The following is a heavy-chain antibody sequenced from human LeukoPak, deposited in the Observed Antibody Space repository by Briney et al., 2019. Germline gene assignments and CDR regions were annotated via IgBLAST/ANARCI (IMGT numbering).Heavy chain of an antibody. CDR1: GFTFSSYW. Sequence: GGSLRLSCAASGFTFSSYWMSWVRQAPGKGLEWVANIKQDGSEKYYVDPVKGRFTISLDSAKNSLYLQMNSLRAEDTAVYYCARDRFSIAAAGLRVGYYYMDVWGKGTTVTVSS. D-gene: IGHD6-13*01. J-gene: IGHJ6*03. CDR3: ARDRFSIAAAGLRVGYYYMDV. V-gene: IGHV3-7*01. CDR2: IKQDGSEK.